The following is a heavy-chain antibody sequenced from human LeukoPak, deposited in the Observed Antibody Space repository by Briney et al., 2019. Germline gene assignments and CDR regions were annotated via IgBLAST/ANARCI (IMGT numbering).Heavy chain of an antibody. CDR3: VRDNDRYSFDV. CDR1: GFTFSRNW. D-gene: IGHD1-1*01. J-gene: IGHJ3*01. Sequence: GGSLRLSCAASGFTFSRNWMHWVRQGSGKGLVWVSRIKYDGTYANYADSVKGRFTISRDNARNTLYLQMNSLRAGDTAVYFCVRDNDRYSFDVWGQGTKVTVSS. CDR2: IKYDGTYA. V-gene: IGHV3-74*01.